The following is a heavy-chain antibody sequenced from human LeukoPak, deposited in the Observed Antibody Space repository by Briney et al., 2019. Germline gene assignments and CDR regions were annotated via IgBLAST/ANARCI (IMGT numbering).Heavy chain of an antibody. CDR1: GGSVTSGTYY. V-gene: IGHV4-61*01. CDR3: AREASLVRGIFITGYGLDV. Sequence: SETLSLTCTVSGGSVTSGTYYWTWIRQPPGKGLEWIAYISYNENTNYNPSLKSRLTISLDTSSNQFSLRLSSVTAADTAVYYCAREASLVRGIFITGYGLDVWGRGTTVTVSS. CDR2: ISYNENT. J-gene: IGHJ6*04. D-gene: IGHD3-10*01.